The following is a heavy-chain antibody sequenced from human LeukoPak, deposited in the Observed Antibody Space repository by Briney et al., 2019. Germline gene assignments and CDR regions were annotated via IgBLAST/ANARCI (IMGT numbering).Heavy chain of an antibody. J-gene: IGHJ5*02. CDR3: ARAGYCSGGSCPHWFDP. V-gene: IGHV1-18*01. Sequence: ASVKVSFKASGYTFTSYGISWVRQAPGQGLEWMGWISAYNGNTNYAQKLQGRVTMTTDTSTCTAYMELRSLRSDDTAVYYCARAGYCSGGSCPHWFDPWGQGTLVTVSS. D-gene: IGHD2-15*01. CDR2: ISAYNGNT. CDR1: GYTFTSYG.